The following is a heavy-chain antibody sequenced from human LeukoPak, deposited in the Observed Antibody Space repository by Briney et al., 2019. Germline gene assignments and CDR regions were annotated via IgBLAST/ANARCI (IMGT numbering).Heavy chain of an antibody. J-gene: IGHJ4*02. CDR1: GFNFGDYP. V-gene: IGHV3-49*03. Sequence: GSLRLSLTGSGFNFGDYPINWFRPAPGKGLEWIGFISGGTTEYAASVKGRFTISRDDSTSIAYLQMNSLTTEDTAVYYCSRGSGWLSVYWGQGTLVTVSS. D-gene: IGHD6-19*01. CDR2: ISGGTT. CDR3: SRGSGWLSVY.